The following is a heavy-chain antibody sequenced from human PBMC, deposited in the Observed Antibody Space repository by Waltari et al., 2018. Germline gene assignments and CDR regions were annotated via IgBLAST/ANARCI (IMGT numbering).Heavy chain of an antibody. Sequence: EVQLVESGGGLVKPGGSLRLSCAASGFTFSSYSMNWVRQAPGKGLEWVSSISSSSSYIYYADSVKGRFTISRDNAKNSLYLQMNSLRAEDTAVYYCARDRGSSSWYRESYFDYWGQGTLVTVSS. D-gene: IGHD6-13*01. CDR3: ARDRGSSSWYRESYFDY. CDR2: ISSSSSYI. V-gene: IGHV3-21*01. CDR1: GFTFSSYS. J-gene: IGHJ4*02.